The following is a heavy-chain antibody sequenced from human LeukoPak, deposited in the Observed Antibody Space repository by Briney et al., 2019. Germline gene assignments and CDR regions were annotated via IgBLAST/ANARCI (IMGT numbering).Heavy chain of an antibody. V-gene: IGHV1-69*05. Sequence: SVKVSCKASGGTFNNYAISWVRQAPGQGLEWMGGIIPIFDITNYAQKFQGRVTITTDESTSTANMELSSLRSEDTAVYYCARLSGYDFRRFDYWGQGTLVTVSS. J-gene: IGHJ4*02. D-gene: IGHD5-12*01. CDR2: IIPIFDIT. CDR1: GGTFNNYA. CDR3: ARLSGYDFRRFDY.